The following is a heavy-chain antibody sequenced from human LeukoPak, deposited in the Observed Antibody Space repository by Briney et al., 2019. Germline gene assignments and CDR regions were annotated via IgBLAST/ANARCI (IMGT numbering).Heavy chain of an antibody. CDR1: GYTFTSYY. V-gene: IGHV1-46*01. CDR3: AREGDIVVVPAAIREGYYYYGMDV. D-gene: IGHD2-2*02. CDR2: INPSGGST. J-gene: IGHJ6*02. Sequence: GASVKVSCKASGYTFTSYYMHWVRQAPGQGLEWMGIINPSGGSTSYAQKFQGRVTMTRDTSTSTVYMELSSLRSEDTAVYYCAREGDIVVVPAAIREGYYYYGMDVWGQGTTVTVSS.